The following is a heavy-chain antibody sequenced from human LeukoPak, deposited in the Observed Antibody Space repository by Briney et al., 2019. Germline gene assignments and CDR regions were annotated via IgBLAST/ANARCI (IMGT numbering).Heavy chain of an antibody. CDR3: ARDVPYDSSGYLPGFGY. J-gene: IGHJ4*02. V-gene: IGHV1-69*13. Sequence: GASVKVSCKASGGTFSSYAISWVRQAPRQGLEWMGGIIPIFGTANYAQKFQGRVTITADESTSTAYMELRSLRSDDTAVYYCARDVPYDSSGYLPGFGYWGQGTLVTVSS. CDR2: IIPIFGTA. D-gene: IGHD3-22*01. CDR1: GGTFSSYA.